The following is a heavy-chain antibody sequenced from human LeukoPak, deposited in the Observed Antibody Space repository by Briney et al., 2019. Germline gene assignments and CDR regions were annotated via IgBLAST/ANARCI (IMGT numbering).Heavy chain of an antibody. CDR1: GYTFTVYY. CDR3: ARDLTGGCFDY. D-gene: IGHD3-9*01. J-gene: IGHJ4*02. CDR2: INPNSDGT. Sequence: GASVTVSFTASGYTFTVYYMHWVRQAPGQGLEGIGWINPNSDGTNYAQKFQGRVTMTRDTSISTAYMELSRLRSDDTAVYYCARDLTGGCFDYWGQGTLVTVSS. V-gene: IGHV1-2*02.